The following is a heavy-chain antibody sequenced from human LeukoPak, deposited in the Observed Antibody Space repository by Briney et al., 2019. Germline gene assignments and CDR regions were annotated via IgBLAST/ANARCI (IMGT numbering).Heavy chain of an antibody. J-gene: IGHJ4*02. D-gene: IGHD1-26*01. Sequence: PGGSLRLSCAASGFTFSSYAMSWVRQAPGKGLEWVSAISGSGGSTYYADSVKGRFTISRDNSKNTLYLQMNNLRAEDTGVYYCARAVGPFDYWGQGTLVTVSS. CDR1: GFTFSSYA. CDR2: ISGSGGST. V-gene: IGHV3-23*01. CDR3: ARAVGPFDY.